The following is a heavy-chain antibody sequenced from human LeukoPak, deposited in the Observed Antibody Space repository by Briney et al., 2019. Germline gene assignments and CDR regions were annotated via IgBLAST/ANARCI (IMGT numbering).Heavy chain of an antibody. J-gene: IGHJ3*02. Sequence: GGSLRLSCTASGFTFRSHSMIWVRRAPGKGLEWISYISGSSGTIYYADSVKGRFTISRDNSKNTLYLQMNSLRAEDTAVYYCAKDRAAAGGGSYAFDIWGQGTMVTVSS. CDR3: AKDRAAAGGGSYAFDI. CDR1: GFTFRSHS. CDR2: ISGSSGTI. V-gene: IGHV3-48*01. D-gene: IGHD6-13*01.